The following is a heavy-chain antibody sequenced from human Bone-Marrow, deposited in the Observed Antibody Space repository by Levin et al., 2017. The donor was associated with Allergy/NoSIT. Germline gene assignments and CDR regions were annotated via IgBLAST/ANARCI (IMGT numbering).Heavy chain of an antibody. CDR2: IHYSGST. Sequence: SETLSLTCTVSGGSISSGGYYWSWIRQHPGTGLEWIGYIHYSGSTYHNPSLKSRVNTSIDTSKNQFSLKLSSVTAADTAVYYCARDTGAIGDYYYYGMDVWGQGTTVTVSS. CDR3: ARDTGAIGDYYYYGMDV. J-gene: IGHJ6*02. D-gene: IGHD2-2*01. V-gene: IGHV4-31*03. CDR1: GGSISSGGYY.